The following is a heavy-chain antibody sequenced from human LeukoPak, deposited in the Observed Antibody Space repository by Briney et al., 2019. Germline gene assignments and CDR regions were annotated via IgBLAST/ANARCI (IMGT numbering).Heavy chain of an antibody. Sequence: SETLSLTCTLSGGSISSYYWSWIRQPAGKGLEWIGRIYTSGSTNYNPSLKSRVTMSVDTSKNQFSLKLSSVTAADTAVYYCARRRPGYSSGWSRSFDPWGQGTLVTVSS. J-gene: IGHJ5*02. V-gene: IGHV4-4*07. CDR2: IYTSGST. CDR1: GGSISSYY. D-gene: IGHD6-19*01. CDR3: ARRRPGYSSGWSRSFDP.